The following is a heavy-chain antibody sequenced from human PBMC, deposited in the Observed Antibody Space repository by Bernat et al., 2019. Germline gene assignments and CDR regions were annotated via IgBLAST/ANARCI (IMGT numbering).Heavy chain of an antibody. CDR2: ISSSSSYI. J-gene: IGHJ3*02. V-gene: IGHV3-21*01. D-gene: IGHD2-15*01. CDR1: GFTFSSYS. CDR3: AILETAFCSGGSCYAFDI. Sequence: EVQLVESGGGLVKPGGSLRLSCAASGFTFSSYSMNWVRQAPGKGLEWVSSISSSSSYIYYADSVKSRFTISRDNAKNSLYLQMNSLRAEDTAVYYCAILETAFCSGGSCYAFDIWGQGTMVTVSS.